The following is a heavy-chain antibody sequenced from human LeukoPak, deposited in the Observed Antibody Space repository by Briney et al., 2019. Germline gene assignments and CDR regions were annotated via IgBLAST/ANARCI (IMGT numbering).Heavy chain of an antibody. J-gene: IGHJ4*02. CDR2: INHSGST. CDR3: ARGQGIAVAVDY. D-gene: IGHD6-19*01. Sequence: SETLSLTCAVYGGSSNGYYWRWIRQPPGKGLEWIGEINHSGSTNYNPSLKSRVTISVDTSKNQFSLKLSSVTAEDTAVYYCARGQGIAVAVDYWGQGTLVTVSS. V-gene: IGHV4-34*01. CDR1: GGSSNGYY.